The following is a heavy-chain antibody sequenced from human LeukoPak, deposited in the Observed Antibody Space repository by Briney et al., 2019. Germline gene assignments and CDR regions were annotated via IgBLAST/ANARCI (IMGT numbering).Heavy chain of an antibody. D-gene: IGHD2-21*02. Sequence: PGRSLRLSCAASGFTFSSYAMHWVRQAPGKGLEWVAVISYDGSNKYYADSVKGRFTISRDNSKNTLYLQMNSLRAEDAAVYYCARDPYCGGGCYLPKNYYYYYGMDVWGKGTTVTVSS. V-gene: IGHV3-30*04. CDR2: ISYDGSNK. CDR3: ARDPYCGGGCYLPKNYYYYYGMDV. J-gene: IGHJ6*04. CDR1: GFTFSSYA.